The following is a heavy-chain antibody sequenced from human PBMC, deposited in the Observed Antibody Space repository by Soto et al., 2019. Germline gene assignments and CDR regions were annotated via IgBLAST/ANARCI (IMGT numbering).Heavy chain of an antibody. V-gene: IGHV3-11*06. CDR1: RFTFSDYY. CDR2: INSRSTYT. CDR3: ARDSGFGAPNFDL. J-gene: IGHJ4*02. Sequence: QVQLVESGGGLVKPGGSLRLSCAASRFTFSDYYMTWVRQAPGKGLEWVSYINSRSTYTNYADSVKGRFTISRDNAKNSLYLQMNSLRAEDTAVDYCARDSGFGAPNFDLWGQGTRVIVSS. D-gene: IGHD3-10*01.